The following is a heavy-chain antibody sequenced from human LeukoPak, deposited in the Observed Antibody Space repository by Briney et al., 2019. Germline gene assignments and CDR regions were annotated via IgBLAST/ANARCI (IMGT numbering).Heavy chain of an antibody. CDR1: GFTFSSYS. CDR2: ISSSSSYI. Sequence: GGSLRLSCAASGFTFSSYSMNWVRRAPGKGLEWVSSISSSSSYIYYADSVKGRFTISRDNAKNSLYLQMNSLRAEDTAVYYCARDFRYYYDSSGTDYWGQGTLVTVSS. D-gene: IGHD3-22*01. J-gene: IGHJ4*02. V-gene: IGHV3-21*01. CDR3: ARDFRYYYDSSGTDY.